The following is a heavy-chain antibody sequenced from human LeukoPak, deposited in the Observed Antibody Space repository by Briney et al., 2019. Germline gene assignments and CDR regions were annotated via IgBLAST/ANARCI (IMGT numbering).Heavy chain of an antibody. CDR3: AKGTGYCSGGSCYPSQFDY. CDR2: ISYNARHE. V-gene: IGHV3-30*18. D-gene: IGHD2-15*01. J-gene: IGHJ4*02. CDR1: GFIFSNFG. Sequence: QSGGSLRLSCVASGFIFSNFGLHWLRQAPGKGLEWVAVISYNARHEYYAESVKGRFTISRDNSKNTLYLQMNSLRAEDTAVYYCAKGTGYCSGGSCYPSQFDYWGQGTLVTVSS.